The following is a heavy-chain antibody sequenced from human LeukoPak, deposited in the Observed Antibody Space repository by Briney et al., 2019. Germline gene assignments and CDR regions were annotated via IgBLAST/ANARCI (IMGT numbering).Heavy chain of an antibody. CDR1: GVSISGGDY. CDR3: ARVIEYSGRFDP. Sequence: SETLSLTCIVSGVSISGGDYWSWIRQHPGKDMEWIGYIFYRGNTYYSPSLKSRVSMSIDTSKNQFSLVLSSVTAADTAVYYCARVIEYSGRFDPWGQGTLVTVSS. CDR2: IFYRGNT. D-gene: IGHD1-26*01. V-gene: IGHV4-31*03. J-gene: IGHJ5*02.